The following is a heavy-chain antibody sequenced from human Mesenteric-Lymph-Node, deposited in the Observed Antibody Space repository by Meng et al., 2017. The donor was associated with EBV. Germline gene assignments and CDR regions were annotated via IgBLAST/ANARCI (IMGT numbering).Heavy chain of an antibody. V-gene: IGHV4-34*02. Sequence: QVELPQWGPGLLKPSETLSLTCAVYGGSFSGYYWTWIRQPPGKGLEWIGEINHSGSTNYNPSLKSRVTISVDTSKNQFSLKLSSVTAADTAVYYCARFGAILRGFDYWGQGTLVTVSS. D-gene: IGHD3-10*01. J-gene: IGHJ4*02. CDR2: INHSGST. CDR1: GGSFSGYY. CDR3: ARFGAILRGFDY.